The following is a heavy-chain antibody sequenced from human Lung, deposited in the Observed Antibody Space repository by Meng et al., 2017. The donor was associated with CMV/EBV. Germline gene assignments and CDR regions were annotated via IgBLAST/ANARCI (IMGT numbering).Heavy chain of an antibody. CDR3: ARDWSGSDDY. Sequence: GESLKISCAASGFTFSSYAMHWVRQAPGKGLEWVAVISYDGSNKYYADSVKGRFTIFRDNAKNTLYLQMDSLRAEDTAVYYCARDWSGSDDYWGQGTVVTVSS. D-gene: IGHD1-26*01. CDR1: GFTFSSYA. J-gene: IGHJ4*02. CDR2: ISYDGSNK. V-gene: IGHV3-30*04.